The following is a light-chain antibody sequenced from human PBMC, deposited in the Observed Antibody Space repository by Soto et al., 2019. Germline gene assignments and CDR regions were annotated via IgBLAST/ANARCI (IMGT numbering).Light chain of an antibody. CDR3: QQYYSNVYT. Sequence: DIVMTQSPDSLAVSLGERATINCKSSQSVLYSSNNKNYLAWYQQKPGQPPKLLIYWASTRESGVPDRFSGSGFGTDFTLTISSLQAEDVAVYYCQQYYSNVYTFGQGTKLEIK. V-gene: IGKV4-1*01. J-gene: IGKJ2*01. CDR2: WAS. CDR1: QSVLYSSNNKNY.